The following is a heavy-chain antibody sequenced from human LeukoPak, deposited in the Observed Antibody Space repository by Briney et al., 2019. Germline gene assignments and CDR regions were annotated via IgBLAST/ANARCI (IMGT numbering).Heavy chain of an antibody. V-gene: IGHV1-8*01. CDR2: MSPNSGNT. D-gene: IGHD7-27*01. CDR3: VRTPPNWGADY. CDR1: GYTFTSYD. J-gene: IGHJ4*02. Sequence: ASVKVSCKTSGYTFTSYDINWVRQATGQGLEWMGWMSPNSGNTGYAQKFQGRVTMTRDTSISTAYMELSSLRSEDTAVYYCVRTPPNWGADYWGQGTLVTVSS.